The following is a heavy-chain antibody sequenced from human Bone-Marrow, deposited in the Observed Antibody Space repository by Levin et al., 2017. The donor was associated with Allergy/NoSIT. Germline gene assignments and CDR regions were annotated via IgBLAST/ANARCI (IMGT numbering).Heavy chain of an antibody. D-gene: IGHD5-12*01. CDR2: ICYSGST. CDR3: ARQPRTTPTTYFDY. J-gene: IGHJ4*02. Sequence: GSLRLSCIVSGGSVSSSSYYWGWIRQPPGRGLEWIGNICYSGSTYSNTSLKSRVSISVDASKNQFSLKLSSVTAADTAVYYCARQPRTTPTTYFDYWGQGILVTVSS. V-gene: IGHV4-39*01. CDR1: GGSVSSSSYY.